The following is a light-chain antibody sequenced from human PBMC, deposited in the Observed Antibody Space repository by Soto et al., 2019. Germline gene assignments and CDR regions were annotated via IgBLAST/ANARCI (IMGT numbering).Light chain of an antibody. J-gene: IGKJ5*01. CDR2: DAS. Sequence: DIQMTQSPSSLSASVGDRVTITCRASQDISNYLNWYQQRPGKAPKLLIYDASNLERGVPSRFSGTRSGTHFTFAISSLQPEDVATYYCKQSDSLPITFGQWTRLEI. V-gene: IGKV1-33*01. CDR1: QDISNY. CDR3: KQSDSLPIT.